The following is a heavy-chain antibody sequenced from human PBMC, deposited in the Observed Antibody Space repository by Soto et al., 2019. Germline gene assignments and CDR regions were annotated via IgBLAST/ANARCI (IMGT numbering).Heavy chain of an antibody. V-gene: IGHV3-11*01. D-gene: IGHD2-8*01. CDR3: ARDQTYCTNGVCGGDYY. CDR2: ISSSGSTI. Sequence: QVQLVESGGGLVKPGGSLRLSCAASGFTFSDYYMSWIRQAPGKGLEWVSYISSSGSTIYYADSVKGRFTIYRDNAKNSLYLQMNSLRAEETAVYYCARDQTYCTNGVCGGDYYWGQLTLVTVSS. CDR1: GFTFSDYY. J-gene: IGHJ4*02.